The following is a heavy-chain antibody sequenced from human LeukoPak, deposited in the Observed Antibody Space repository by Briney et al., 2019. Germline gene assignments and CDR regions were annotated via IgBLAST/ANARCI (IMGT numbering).Heavy chain of an antibody. V-gene: IGHV3-23*01. J-gene: IGHJ4*02. CDR2: ISGGGAGT. CDR1: GLIFGFYA. Sequence: GGSLRLSCAASGLIFGFYAMSWVRQAPGKGLEWVSSISGGGAGTYYADSVRGRFTISRDNSKNTLYLQMDSLRAEDTALYYCAKDFVRYNIQFDYWGQGALVTVSS. D-gene: IGHD1-14*01. CDR3: AKDFVRYNIQFDY.